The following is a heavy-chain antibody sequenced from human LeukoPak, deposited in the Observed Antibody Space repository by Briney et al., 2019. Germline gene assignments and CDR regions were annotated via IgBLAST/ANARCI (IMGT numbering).Heavy chain of an antibody. J-gene: IGHJ4*02. D-gene: IGHD5-12*01. CDR3: XXXGXXSXYDFPFXY. CDR1: GGSISSSSYY. CDR2: IYYSGST. V-gene: IGHV4-39*01. Sequence: SETLXXTCTVSGGSISSSSYYWGWIRQPPGKGLEWIGSIYYSGSTYYNPSLKSRFTISVDTSKNQFSLKLRYVTAADRAVYYXXXXGXXSXYDFPFXYWGQGTLXTVSS.